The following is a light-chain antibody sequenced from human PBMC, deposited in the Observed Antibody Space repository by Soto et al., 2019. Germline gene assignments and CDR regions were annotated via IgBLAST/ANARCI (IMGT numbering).Light chain of an antibody. CDR3: AAWDDSLKGVV. CDR1: SSNIGTNS. J-gene: IGLJ2*01. V-gene: IGLV1-44*01. CDR2: VND. Sequence: QAVVTQPPSASGTPGQRVTISCSGRSSNIGTNSVSWYQQLPGTAPKLLIFVNDQRPSGVPYRFFGSKSGTSASLAISGLQSEDEADYYCAAWDDSLKGVVFGGGTQLTVL.